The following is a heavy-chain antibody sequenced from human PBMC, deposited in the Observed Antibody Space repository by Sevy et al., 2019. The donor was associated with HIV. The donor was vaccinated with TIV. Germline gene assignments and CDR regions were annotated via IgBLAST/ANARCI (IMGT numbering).Heavy chain of an antibody. CDR2: ISGSGCST. CDR1: GFTFSTYT. Sequence: GGSLRLSCAASGFTFSTYTMNWIRQAPGKGLEWVSAISGSGCSTYYADSVKGRFTISRDKSKNTLFLQMNSLRAEDTAVYYCAKGDSTFYGLDVWGQRTTVTVSS. J-gene: IGHJ6*02. CDR3: AKGDSTFYGLDV. V-gene: IGHV3-23*01. D-gene: IGHD6-13*01.